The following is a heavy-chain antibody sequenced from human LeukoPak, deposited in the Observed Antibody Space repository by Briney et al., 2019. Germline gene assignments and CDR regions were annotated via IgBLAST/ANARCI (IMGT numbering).Heavy chain of an antibody. D-gene: IGHD2-2*01. Sequence: GASVKVSCKASGYTFTSYGISWVRQAPGQGLEWVGWISAYNGNTNYAQKLQGRVTMTTDTSTSTAYMELRSLRSDDTAVYYCARTKNRKQDIVVVPAASNWFDPWGQGTLVTVSS. V-gene: IGHV1-18*01. CDR2: ISAYNGNT. J-gene: IGHJ5*02. CDR1: GYTFTSYG. CDR3: ARTKNRKQDIVVVPAASNWFDP.